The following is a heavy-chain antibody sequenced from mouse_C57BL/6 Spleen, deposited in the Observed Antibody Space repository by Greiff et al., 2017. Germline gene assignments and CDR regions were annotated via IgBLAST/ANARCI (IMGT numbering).Heavy chain of an antibody. D-gene: IGHD4-1*01. V-gene: IGHV5-17*01. CDR2: ISSGSSTN. CDR3: ARGWDVNY. CDR1: GFTFSDYG. Sequence: EVKLMESGGGLVKPGGSLKLSCAASGFTFSDYGMHWVRQAPEKGLEWVAYISSGSSTNYYEDTVKGRFTISRDNAKNTLFLQMTSLRSEDTAMYYCARGWDVNYWGQGTTLTVSS. J-gene: IGHJ2*01.